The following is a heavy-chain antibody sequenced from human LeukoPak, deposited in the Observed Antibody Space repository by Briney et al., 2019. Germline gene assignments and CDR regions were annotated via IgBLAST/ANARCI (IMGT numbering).Heavy chain of an antibody. D-gene: IGHD4-17*01. CDR2: IYSGGST. V-gene: IGHV3-66*01. J-gene: IGHJ3*02. Sequence: GGALRLSCAASALTVSRNYMSWVRQAPGKGLEWVSVIYSGGSTYYADSVKGRFTISRDNSKNTLYLQMNSLRAEDTAVYYCARDAATVTTRGVGDAFDIWGQGTMVTVSS. CDR3: ARDAATVTTRGVGDAFDI. CDR1: ALTVSRNY.